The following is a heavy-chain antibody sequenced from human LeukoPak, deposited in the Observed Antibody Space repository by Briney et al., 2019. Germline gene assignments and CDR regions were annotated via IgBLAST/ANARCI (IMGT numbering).Heavy chain of an antibody. Sequence: GGSLRLSCAASGFTVSSNYMSWVRQAPGKGLEWVSVIYSGGSTYYADSVKGRFTIFRDNSKNTLYLQMNSLRAEDTAVYYCAKSVSSWANWFDPWGQGTLVTVSS. CDR1: GFTVSSNY. CDR2: IYSGGST. D-gene: IGHD6-13*01. J-gene: IGHJ5*02. V-gene: IGHV3-53*05. CDR3: AKSVSSWANWFDP.